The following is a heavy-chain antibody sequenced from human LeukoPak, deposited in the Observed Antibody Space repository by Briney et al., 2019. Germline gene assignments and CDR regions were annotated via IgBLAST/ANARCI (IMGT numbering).Heavy chain of an antibody. CDR2: ISYDGSNK. CDR3: AKDREITFGGVHF. Sequence: GGSLRLSCAASGFTFSSYGMHWVGQAPGKGLEWVAVISYDGSNKYYADSVKGRFTISRDNSKNTLYLQMNSLRAEDTAVYYCAKDREITFGGVHFWGQGTLVTVSS. D-gene: IGHD3-16*01. CDR1: GFTFSSYG. J-gene: IGHJ4*02. V-gene: IGHV3-30*18.